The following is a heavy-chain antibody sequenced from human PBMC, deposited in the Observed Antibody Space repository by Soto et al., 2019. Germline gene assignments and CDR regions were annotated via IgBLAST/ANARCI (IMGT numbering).Heavy chain of an antibody. CDR3: TIVRVADSALDP. J-gene: IGHJ5*02. CDR1: GCILSSNG. V-gene: IGHV3-30*02. CDR2: MSYDGSNT. Sequence: WGSLRLSCVGSGCILSSNGMHWIRQTPGKGLEWVAFMSYDGSNTFYADSVRGRFTISRDNSKNTLFLHMSNLRAEDTAMYYCTIVRVADSALDPWGQGTLVTVSS. D-gene: IGHD3-10*02.